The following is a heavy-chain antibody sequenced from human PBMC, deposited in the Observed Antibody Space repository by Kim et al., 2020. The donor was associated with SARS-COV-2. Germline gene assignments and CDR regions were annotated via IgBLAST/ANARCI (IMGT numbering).Heavy chain of an antibody. CDR3: ANRGRDWLLVHY. CDR2: ISYDGSNK. CDR1: GFTFSSYA. D-gene: IGHD3-9*01. V-gene: IGHV3-30*04. J-gene: IGHJ4*02. Sequence: GGSLRLSCAASGFTFSSYAMHWVRQAPGKGLEWVAVISYDGSNKYYADSVKGRFTISRDNSKNTLYLQMNSLRAEDTAVYYCANRGRDWLLVHYWGQGTLVTVSS.